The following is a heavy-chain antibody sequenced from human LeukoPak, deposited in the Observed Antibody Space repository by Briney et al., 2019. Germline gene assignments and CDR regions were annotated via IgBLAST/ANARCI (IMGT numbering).Heavy chain of an antibody. CDR3: ARDVCGGDCYSLGGNWFDP. J-gene: IGHJ5*02. D-gene: IGHD2-21*02. V-gene: IGHV3-21*01. CDR1: GFTFSSYS. Sequence: GGSLILSCAASGFTFSSYSMNWVRQAPGKGLEWVSSISSSSYIYYADSVKGRFTISRDNAKNSLYLQMNSLRAEDTAVYYCARDVCGGDCYSLGGNWFDPWGQGTLVTVSS. CDR2: ISSSSYI.